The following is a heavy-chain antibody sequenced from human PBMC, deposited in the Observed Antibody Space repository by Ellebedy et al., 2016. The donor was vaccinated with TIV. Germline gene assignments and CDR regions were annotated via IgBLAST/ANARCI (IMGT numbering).Heavy chain of an antibody. V-gene: IGHV4-38-2*02. Sequence: MPSETLSLTCTVSGYSISSGYYWGWLRQPPGKGLDWIGSIYHSGSTYYNPSLKSRVTISVDTSKNQFFLKLSFVTAADTAVYYCARDRGAASFDPWGQGTLVTVSS. D-gene: IGHD6-25*01. CDR3: ARDRGAASFDP. CDR2: IYHSGST. CDR1: GYSISSGYY. J-gene: IGHJ5*02.